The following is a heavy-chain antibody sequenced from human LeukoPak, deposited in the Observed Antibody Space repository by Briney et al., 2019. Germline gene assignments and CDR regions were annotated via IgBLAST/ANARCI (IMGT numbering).Heavy chain of an antibody. CDR3: AREKRRLVDF. Sequence: GGSLRPSCAAYGFTFSEYTMHWIRQAPGKGLERVSLITHDGGYVVYDDSVRGRFTISRDNSRNSLYLQMDSLRTEDTALYYCAREKRRLVDFWGQGTLVTVSS. CDR2: ITHDGGYV. J-gene: IGHJ4*02. D-gene: IGHD6-25*01. CDR1: GFTFSEYT. V-gene: IGHV3-43*01.